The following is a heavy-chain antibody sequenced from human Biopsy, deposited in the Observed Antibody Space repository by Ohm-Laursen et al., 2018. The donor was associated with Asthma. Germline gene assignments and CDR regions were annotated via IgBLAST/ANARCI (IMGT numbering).Heavy chain of an antibody. CDR2: IMTVFGTT. CDR3: ARCQVGCSSGWSLLLKKIYYSGMDV. D-gene: IGHD6-19*01. V-gene: IGHV1-69*13. Sequence: GASVKVSCKAPGGTFSNFAISWVRQAPGQGLEWLGGIMTVFGTTNYAQKFQGRVTITADESTSTAYMEVTSLGSEDTAIYYCARCQVGCSSGWSLLLKKIYYSGMDVWGQGTAVTVSS. J-gene: IGHJ6*02. CDR1: GGTFSNFA.